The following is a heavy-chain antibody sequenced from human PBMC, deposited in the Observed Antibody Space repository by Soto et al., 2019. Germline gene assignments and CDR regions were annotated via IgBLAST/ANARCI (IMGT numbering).Heavy chain of an antibody. CDR2: INAGNGNT. V-gene: IGHV1-3*01. CDR3: ARSIVVVTALDY. CDR1: GYTFTVYY. D-gene: IGHD2-21*02. J-gene: IGHJ4*02. Sequence: AASVKVSCKASGYTFTVYYMHWVRQAPGQGLEWMGWINAGNGNTKYSQKFQGRVTITRDTSASTAYMELSSLRSEDTAVYYCARSIVVVTALDYWGQGTLVTVSS.